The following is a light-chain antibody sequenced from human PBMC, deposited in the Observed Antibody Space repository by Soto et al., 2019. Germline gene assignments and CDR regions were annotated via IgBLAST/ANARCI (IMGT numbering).Light chain of an antibody. Sequence: QSALTQPASVSGSPGQSITISCTGTSSDVGDYNYVSWYQQHPGTAPKLMIYDVSNRPSGVSNRFSGSKSGNTASLTISGLQAEDEADYYCSSYTSSGTLVFGGGTKLTVL. CDR2: DVS. V-gene: IGLV2-14*01. CDR1: SSDVGDYNY. CDR3: SSYTSSGTLV. J-gene: IGLJ2*01.